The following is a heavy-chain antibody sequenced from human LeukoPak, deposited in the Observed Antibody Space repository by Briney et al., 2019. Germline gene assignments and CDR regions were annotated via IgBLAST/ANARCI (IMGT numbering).Heavy chain of an antibody. CDR3: ARGLRRWLRDPFDY. Sequence: KPSETLSFTCAVYGGSFSGYYWSWLRQPPGKGLEWSGEINHSGSTNYNPSLKSRVTISVDTSKNQFSLKLSSGTAAEAAVYYCARGLRRWLRDPFDYWGQGTLVTVSS. V-gene: IGHV4-34*01. CDR2: INHSGST. J-gene: IGHJ4*02. CDR1: GGSFSGYY. D-gene: IGHD5-12*01.